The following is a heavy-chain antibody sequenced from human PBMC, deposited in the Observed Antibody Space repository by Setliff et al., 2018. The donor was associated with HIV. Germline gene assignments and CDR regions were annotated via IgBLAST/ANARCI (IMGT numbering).Heavy chain of an antibody. J-gene: IGHJ5*02. D-gene: IGHD6-19*01. CDR3: ARDSESYRSGWYLGAHWFDP. Sequence: ASVKVSCKTSGYSFTNYAIHWVRQAPGQGLEWMGWINGGIDRPEYSEKFQGRVTITRDPSANTDYMELSSLASEDTAVYYCARDSESYRSGWYLGAHWFDPWGQGTLVTVSS. CDR2: INGGIDRP. CDR1: GYSFTNYA. V-gene: IGHV1-3*01.